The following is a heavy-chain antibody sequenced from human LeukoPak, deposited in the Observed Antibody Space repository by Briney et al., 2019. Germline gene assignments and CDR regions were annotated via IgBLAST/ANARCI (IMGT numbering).Heavy chain of an antibody. V-gene: IGHV3-74*01. CDR3: ARFDYADFLAFDY. Sequence: GGSLRLSCAASGFTFSNYWMHWVRQAPGKGVVWVSRITATGSITSYADSVKGRFTISRDNAKNSLYLQMNSLRAEDTAVYYCARFDYADFLAFDYWGQGTLVTVSS. CDR2: ITATGSIT. D-gene: IGHD4-17*01. J-gene: IGHJ4*02. CDR1: GFTFSNYW.